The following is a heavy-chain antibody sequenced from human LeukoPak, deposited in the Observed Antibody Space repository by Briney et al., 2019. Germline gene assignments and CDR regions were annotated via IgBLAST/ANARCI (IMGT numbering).Heavy chain of an antibody. D-gene: IGHD3-3*01. CDR3: ARHAPFTIFGVVITYFDY. V-gene: IGHV4-39*01. J-gene: IGHJ4*02. CDR1: GGSISSSSYY. Sequence: PSETLSLTCTVSGGSISSSSYYWGWIRQPPGKGLEWIGRIYYSGSTYYNPSLKSRVTISVDTSKNQFSLKLSSVTAADTAVYYCARHAPFTIFGVVITYFDYWGQGTLVTVSS. CDR2: IYYSGST.